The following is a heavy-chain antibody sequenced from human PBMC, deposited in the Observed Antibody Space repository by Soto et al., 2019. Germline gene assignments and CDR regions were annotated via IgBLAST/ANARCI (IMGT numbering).Heavy chain of an antibody. Sequence: SETLSLTCTVSGGSISSGGYYWSWIRQHPGKGLEWIGYIYYSGSTYYNPSLKSRVTISVDTSKNQFSLKLSSVTAPDTAVYYCARETPPRFSSGWYPTRGYYYGMDVWGQGTTVTVSS. CDR3: ARETPPRFSSGWYPTRGYYYGMDV. CDR2: IYYSGST. V-gene: IGHV4-31*03. D-gene: IGHD6-19*01. J-gene: IGHJ6*02. CDR1: GGSISSGGYY.